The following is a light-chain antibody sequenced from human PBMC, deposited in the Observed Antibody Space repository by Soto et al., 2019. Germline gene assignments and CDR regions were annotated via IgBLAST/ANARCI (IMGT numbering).Light chain of an antibody. CDR1: QGISSY. CDR2: ASS. CDR3: QQLNTFPVT. J-gene: IGKJ5*01. V-gene: IGKV1-9*01. Sequence: DSQLTQSPSFLSASVGDRVTITCRASQGISSYLAWYQQTPGKAPKLLIYASSTLQSGVPARFSGSGSGTEFTLTISSLQPEDFATYYCQQLNTFPVTFGQGTRLDI.